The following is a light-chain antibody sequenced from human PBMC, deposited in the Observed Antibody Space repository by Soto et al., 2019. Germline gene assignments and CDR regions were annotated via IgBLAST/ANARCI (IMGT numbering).Light chain of an antibody. CDR3: HQRQSWPRT. CDR2: LSS. V-gene: IGKV3-11*01. Sequence: EIVLTQSPATLSSFPGDRVTLSWRASQAVNTRLAWYQHKPGQAPSLIIYLSSNRAAGVPARFSGSGSGTDFTLTISDVEPEDFAVYYCHQRQSWPRTFGQGTKVDIK. J-gene: IGKJ1*01. CDR1: QAVNTR.